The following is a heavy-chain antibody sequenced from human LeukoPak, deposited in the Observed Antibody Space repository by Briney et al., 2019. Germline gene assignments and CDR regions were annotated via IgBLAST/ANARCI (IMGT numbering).Heavy chain of an antibody. CDR1: GYTFTSYA. V-gene: IGHV1-3*01. D-gene: IGHD3-22*01. Sequence: ASVKVSCKASGYTFTSYAMHWVRRAPGQRLEWMGWINAGNGNTKYSQKFQGRVTITRDTSASTAYMELSSLRSEDTAVYYCASYDSSGTFPWAPRNYYYYGMDVWGQGTTVTVSS. J-gene: IGHJ6*02. CDR3: ASYDSSGTFPWAPRNYYYYGMDV. CDR2: INAGNGNT.